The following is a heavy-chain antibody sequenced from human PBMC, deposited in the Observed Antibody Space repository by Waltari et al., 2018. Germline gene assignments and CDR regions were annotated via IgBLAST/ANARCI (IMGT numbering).Heavy chain of an antibody. CDR3: AVYYYDSSGVDY. Sequence: QVQLVQSGAEVMKPGASVKVSCTASVYTFTSYDINWVRQATGQGFEWMGWMNPNSGNTGYAQKFQGRVTMTRNTSISTAYMELSSLRSEDTAVYYCAVYYYDSSGVDYWGQGTLVTVSS. CDR1: VYTFTSYD. V-gene: IGHV1-8*01. D-gene: IGHD3-22*01. CDR2: MNPNSGNT. J-gene: IGHJ4*02.